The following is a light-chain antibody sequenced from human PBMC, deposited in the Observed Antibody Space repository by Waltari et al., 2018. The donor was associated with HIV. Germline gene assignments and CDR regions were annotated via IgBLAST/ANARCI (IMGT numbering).Light chain of an antibody. V-gene: IGKV3-20*01. J-gene: IGKJ4*01. Sequence: EIVMTQSPATLSVSPGERATLSCRASQSVNNNLAWYQQKPGQAPRLLISGASSRATGIPDRVSGSGSGTDFTLTISRLEPEDFAVYYCQQYGSSDPLTFGGGTKVEIK. CDR3: QQYGSSDPLT. CDR2: GAS. CDR1: QSVNNN.